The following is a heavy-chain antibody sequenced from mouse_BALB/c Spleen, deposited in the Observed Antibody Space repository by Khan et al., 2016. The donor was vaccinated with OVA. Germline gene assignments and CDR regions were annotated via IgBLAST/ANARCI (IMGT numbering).Heavy chain of an antibody. CDR2: ISYSGNT. J-gene: IGHJ3*01. CDR3: ARKYDYDYDPFPY. CDR1: GYSITSEYT. D-gene: IGHD2-4*01. Sequence: EVQLQESGPGLVKPSQSLSLTCTVTGYSITSEYTWNWIRQFPGNKLEWMGFISYSGNTRYNPSLKSRISITRDPSKNQFFLQLNSVTSEDTATYYCARKYDYDYDPFPYWGQGTLVTVSA. V-gene: IGHV3-2*02.